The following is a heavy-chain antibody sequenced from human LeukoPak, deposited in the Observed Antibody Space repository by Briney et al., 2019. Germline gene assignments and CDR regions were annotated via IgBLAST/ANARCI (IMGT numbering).Heavy chain of an antibody. CDR1: GFTFSSYS. D-gene: IGHD5-12*01. CDR2: ISSSGSTM. V-gene: IGHV3-48*04. Sequence: GGSLRLSCAASGFTFSSYSMSWIRQAPGKGLEWVSYISSSGSTMYYTDSVKGRFTISRDNAKDSLYLQMNSLRAEDTAVYYCARDPGSGYEEHFDYWGQGTLVTVSS. CDR3: ARDPGSGYEEHFDY. J-gene: IGHJ4*02.